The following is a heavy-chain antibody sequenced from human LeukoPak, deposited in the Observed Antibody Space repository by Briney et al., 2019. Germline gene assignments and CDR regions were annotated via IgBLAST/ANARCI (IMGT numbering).Heavy chain of an antibody. Sequence: SGPTLVNPTQTLTLTCTFSGFSLSTSGVGVGWIRQPPGKALEWLALIYWDDDKRYSPSLKSRLTITKDTSKPQVVLTMTHTDPVDTATYYCAHFTSPRIATDWGQGTLVTVSS. J-gene: IGHJ4*02. V-gene: IGHV2-5*02. CDR1: GFSLSTSGVG. CDR3: AHFTSPRIATD. CDR2: IYWDDDK. D-gene: IGHD6-13*01.